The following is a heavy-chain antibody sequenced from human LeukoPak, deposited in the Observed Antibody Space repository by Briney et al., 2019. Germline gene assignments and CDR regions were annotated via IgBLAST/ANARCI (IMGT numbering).Heavy chain of an antibody. D-gene: IGHD3-10*01. CDR3: ARGNVLLWFGELLGWFDP. V-gene: IGHV4-31*03. CDR2: ICYSGST. CDR1: GGSISSGGYY. J-gene: IGHJ5*02. Sequence: SETLSLTCTVSGGSISSGGYYWSWIRQHPGKGLEWIGYICYSGSTYYNPSLKSRVTISVDTSKNQFFLKLSSVTAADTAVYYCARGNVLLWFGELLGWFDPWGQGTQVTVSS.